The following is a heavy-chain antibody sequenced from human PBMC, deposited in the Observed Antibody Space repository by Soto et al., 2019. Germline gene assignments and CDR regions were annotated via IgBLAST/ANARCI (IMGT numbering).Heavy chain of an antibody. CDR3: ARIHWAQSSLDY. J-gene: IGHJ4*02. CDR2: VTHSGTA. CDR1: GGSIDSGAFS. D-gene: IGHD6-19*01. V-gene: IGHV4-30-2*01. Sequence: NPSETLFLTCAVSGGSIDSGAFSLSWIRQPPGKGLEWIGYVTHSGTAYSIPSLNGRLTLSVDSSQTQFSLKLTSVTAADSAFYYCARIHWAQSSLDYWGRGILVTVSS.